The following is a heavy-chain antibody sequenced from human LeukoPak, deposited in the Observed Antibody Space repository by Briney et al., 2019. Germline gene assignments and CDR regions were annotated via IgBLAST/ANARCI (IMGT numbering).Heavy chain of an antibody. V-gene: IGHV4-4*07. CDR3: AKDPGARNYFDP. J-gene: IGHJ5*02. Sequence: SETLSLTCTASGGSISSYYWSWIRKPAGNGLEWIGLIYTSGSTRYNHSLNSRVTVSVDTSNNQFSLKLSSVTAADTAVYYCAKDPGARNYFDPWGQGILVTVSS. CDR1: GGSISSYY. CDR2: IYTSGST. D-gene: IGHD1-7*01.